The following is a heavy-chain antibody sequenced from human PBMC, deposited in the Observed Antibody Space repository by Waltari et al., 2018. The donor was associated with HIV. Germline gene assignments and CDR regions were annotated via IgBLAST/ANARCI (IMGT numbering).Heavy chain of an antibody. CDR2: ISPSNGDA. Sequence: QVQLVQSGAEVKKPGASVNVSCKASGYIFSTHGVSWVRQAPGLGPEWMGWISPSNGDANYGQKFQGRVTMTTDPSTNTAYMDLRCLRPDDTAVYYCAKVLWGTFYFHYSGMDAWGHGTSVIVSS. V-gene: IGHV1-18*01. CDR3: AKVLWGTFYFHYSGMDA. D-gene: IGHD3-16*01. J-gene: IGHJ6*02. CDR1: GYIFSTHG.